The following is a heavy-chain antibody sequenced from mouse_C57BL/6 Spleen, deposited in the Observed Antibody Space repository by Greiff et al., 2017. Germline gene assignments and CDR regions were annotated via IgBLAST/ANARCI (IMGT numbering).Heavy chain of an antibody. D-gene: IGHD1-1*01. Sequence: EVKLVESGGDLVKPGGSLKLSCAASGFTFSSYGMSWVRQTPDKRLEWVATISSGGSYTYYPDSVKGRFTISRDNAKNTLYLQMSSLKSEDTAMYYCARHLSTVVATDYAMDYWGQGTSVTVSS. V-gene: IGHV5-6*02. J-gene: IGHJ4*01. CDR1: GFTFSSYG. CDR2: ISSGGSYT. CDR3: ARHLSTVVATDYAMDY.